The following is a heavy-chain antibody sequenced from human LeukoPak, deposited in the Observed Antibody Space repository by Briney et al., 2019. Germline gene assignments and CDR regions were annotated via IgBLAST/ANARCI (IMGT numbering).Heavy chain of an antibody. CDR2: VTSSSRTI. CDR1: GFTFSSYS. V-gene: IGHV3-48*01. Sequence: NPGGSLRLSCAASGFTFSSYSMNWVRQAPGKGPEWIAYVTSSSRTIYYADSVKGRFTISRDNAKSSLYLQLDSLRAEDTAVYYCAGDLIGGNAYDYWGQGALVTVSS. J-gene: IGHJ4*02. D-gene: IGHD2-15*01. CDR3: AGDLIGGNAYDY.